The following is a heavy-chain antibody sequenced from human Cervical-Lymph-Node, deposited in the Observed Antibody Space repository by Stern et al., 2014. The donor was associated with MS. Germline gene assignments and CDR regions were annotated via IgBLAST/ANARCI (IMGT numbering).Heavy chain of an antibody. CDR2: IIPLFGTA. Sequence: VQLVQSGAEVKKPGSSVRVSCKTSGGTFSSYAFSWVRQAPGQGLEWMGGIIPLFGTANYAQKFQDRVTITANESTSTAYMELSSLRSEDTAVYYWARLRSGSYFGYFQHWGQGTLVTVSA. D-gene: IGHD1-26*01. CDR1: GGTFSSYA. J-gene: IGHJ1*01. V-gene: IGHV1-69*01. CDR3: ARLRSGSYFGYFQH.